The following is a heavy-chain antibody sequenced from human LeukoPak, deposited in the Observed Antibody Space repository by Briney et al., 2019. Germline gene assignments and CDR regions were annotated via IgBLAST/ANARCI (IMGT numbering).Heavy chain of an antibody. CDR1: GYTFTGYY. CDR3: ARARSDILTGHPFDY. J-gene: IGHJ4*02. CDR2: INPNSGGT. Sequence: GASVKVSCKASGYTFTGYYMHWVRQAPGQELEWMGWINPNSGGTNYAQKFQGRVTMTRDTSISTAYMELSRLRSDDTAVYYCARARSDILTGHPFDYWGQGTLVTVSS. D-gene: IGHD3-9*01. V-gene: IGHV1-2*02.